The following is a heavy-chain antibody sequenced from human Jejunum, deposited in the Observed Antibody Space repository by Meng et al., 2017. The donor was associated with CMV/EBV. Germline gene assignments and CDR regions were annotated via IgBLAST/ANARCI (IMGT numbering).Heavy chain of an antibody. V-gene: IGHV4-34*01. CDR1: VRSVSDYN. D-gene: IGHD1-26*01. CDR3: ARGVGDY. Sequence: SATLSLSCAVYVRSVSDYNLSWFRQTPGKGLEWIGEIIRGGATNYTPSLNSRLTISIDTSKNQLSLKVTSVTAADTAIYYCARGVGDYWGQGTLVTVSS. CDR2: IIRGGAT. J-gene: IGHJ4*02.